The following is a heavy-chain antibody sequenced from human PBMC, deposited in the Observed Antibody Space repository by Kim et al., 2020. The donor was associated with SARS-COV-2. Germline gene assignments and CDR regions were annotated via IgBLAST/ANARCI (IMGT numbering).Heavy chain of an antibody. Sequence: GGSLRLSCAASGFTFSSYAMHWVRQAPGKGLEWVAVISYDGSNKYYADSVKGRFTISRDNSKNTLSLQMNSLRAEDTAVYYCARDIVVVPAAMDYYYYGMDVWGQGTTVTVSS. CDR2: ISYDGSNK. CDR3: ARDIVVVPAAMDYYYYGMDV. D-gene: IGHD2-2*01. V-gene: IGHV3-30*04. J-gene: IGHJ6*02. CDR1: GFTFSSYA.